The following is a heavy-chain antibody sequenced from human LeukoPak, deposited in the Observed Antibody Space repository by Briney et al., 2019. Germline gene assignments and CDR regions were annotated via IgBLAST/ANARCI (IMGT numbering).Heavy chain of an antibody. CDR2: IYYSGST. D-gene: IGHD2-2*01. J-gene: IGHJ4*02. V-gene: IGHV4-39*01. CDR3: ATVVPAARLDY. Sequence: SETLSLTCTVSGGSISSSSYYWGWTRQPPGKGLEWIGSIYYSGSTYYNPSLKSRVTISVDTSKNQFSLKLSSVTAADTAVYYCATVVPAARLDYWGQGTLVTVSS. CDR1: GGSISSSSYY.